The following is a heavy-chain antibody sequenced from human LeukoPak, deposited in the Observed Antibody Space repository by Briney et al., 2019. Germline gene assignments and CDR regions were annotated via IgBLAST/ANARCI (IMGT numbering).Heavy chain of an antibody. CDR1: GFTFSSYA. Sequence: HTGGSLRLSCAASGFTFSSYAMSWVRQAPGKGLDWVSAISGSGGNTYYADSVKGRFTISRDSSKNTLYLQMNSLRAEDTAVYYCAKDGVRCFDYWGQGTLVTVSS. CDR3: AKDGVRCFDY. J-gene: IGHJ4*02. CDR2: ISGSGGNT. D-gene: IGHD2-8*01. V-gene: IGHV3-23*01.